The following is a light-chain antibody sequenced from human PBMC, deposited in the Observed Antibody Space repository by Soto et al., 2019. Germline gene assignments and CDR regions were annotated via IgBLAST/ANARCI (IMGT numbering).Light chain of an antibody. CDR3: QQYYSTPPYT. CDR2: WAS. V-gene: IGKV4-1*01. CDR1: QSVLYSSNNKNY. Sequence: DIVLTQSPDSLAVSLGERATINCKSSQSVLYSSNNKNYLAWYQQKPGQPPKLLIYWASTRESGVPDRFSGIESGTDFSLTISCLQVEDLAVYYFQQYYSTPPYTFRQGTKLEIK. J-gene: IGKJ2*01.